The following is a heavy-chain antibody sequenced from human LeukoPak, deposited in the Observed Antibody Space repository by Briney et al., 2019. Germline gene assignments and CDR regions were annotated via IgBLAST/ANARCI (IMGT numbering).Heavy chain of an antibody. D-gene: IGHD2-2*01. J-gene: IGHJ6*03. CDR1: GGSISSYY. V-gene: IGHV4-4*07. CDR2: TYTSGST. Sequence: SETLSLTCTVSGGSISSYYWSWIRQPAGKGLEWIGRTYTSGSTNYNPSLKSRVTMSVDTSKNQFSLKLSSVTAADTAVYYCAREVPVENLPYYYYMDVWGKGTTVTVSS. CDR3: AREVPVENLPYYYYMDV.